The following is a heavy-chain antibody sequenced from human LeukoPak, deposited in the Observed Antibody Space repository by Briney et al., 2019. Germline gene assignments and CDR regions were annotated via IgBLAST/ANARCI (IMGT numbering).Heavy chain of an antibody. CDR2: INTDGSST. CDR3: TRGGVDY. J-gene: IGHJ4*02. V-gene: IGHV3-74*01. CDR1: GFTFSSYA. Sequence: GGSLRLSCAASGFTFSSYAMSWARQAPGKGLVWVSRINTDGSSTNYADSVKGRFTISRDNAKNTLYLQMNSLRAEDTAVYYCTRGGVDYWGQGTLVTVSS. D-gene: IGHD3-16*01.